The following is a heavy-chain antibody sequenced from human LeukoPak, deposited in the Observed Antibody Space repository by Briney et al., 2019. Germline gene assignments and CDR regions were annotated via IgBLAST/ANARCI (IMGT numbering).Heavy chain of an antibody. V-gene: IGHV4-30-2*01. Sequence: SETLSLTCAVSGGSISSGGYSWSWIRQPPGKGLEWIGYIYHSGSTYYNPSLKSRVTISVDRSKNQFSLKLSSVTAADTAVYYCARDNYYGSGDAFDIWGQGTMATVSS. CDR1: GGSISSGGYS. CDR3: ARDNYYGSGDAFDI. CDR2: IYHSGST. J-gene: IGHJ3*02. D-gene: IGHD3-10*01.